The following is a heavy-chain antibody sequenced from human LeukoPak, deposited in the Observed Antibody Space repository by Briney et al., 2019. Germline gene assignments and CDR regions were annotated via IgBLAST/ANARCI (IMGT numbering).Heavy chain of an antibody. Sequence: SETLSLTCAVYGGSFSGYYWSWIRQPPGKGLEWIGEINHSGSTNYNPSLKSRVTIPVDTSKNQFSLKLSSVTAADTAVYYRARGGWRIVPAAMEYYFDYWGQGTLVTVSS. CDR2: INHSGST. CDR3: ARGGWRIVPAAMEYYFDY. V-gene: IGHV4-34*01. CDR1: GGSFSGYY. D-gene: IGHD2-2*01. J-gene: IGHJ4*02.